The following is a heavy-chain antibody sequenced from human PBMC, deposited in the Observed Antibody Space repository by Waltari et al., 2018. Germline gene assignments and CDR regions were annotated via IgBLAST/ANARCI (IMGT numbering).Heavy chain of an antibody. Sequence: QVQLQESGQGLVKPSGPLSLTGAVSGDSISGNYWWSWVRQSPEKGLEWIGQVYHSGKTHYHPSLQSRVTISVDKPKNQFSLNLNSVTAADTAVYYCAGDRAIGLFFDYWGRGTLVTVSS. D-gene: IGHD2-2*01. V-gene: IGHV4-4*02. CDR2: VYHSGKT. CDR3: AGDRAIGLFFDY. J-gene: IGHJ4*02. CDR1: GDSISGNYW.